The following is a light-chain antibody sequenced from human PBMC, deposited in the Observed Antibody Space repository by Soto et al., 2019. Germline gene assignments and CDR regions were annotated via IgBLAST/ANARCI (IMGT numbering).Light chain of an antibody. CDR1: QSISNSY. Sequence: EIVLTQSPGTLSLSPGERATLSCRASQSISNSYLAWYQQKPGQAPRLLIYGASSRATVIPDRFSGSGSGADFTLTISRLEPGDFAVYYCQQYGSSPPTLTFGGGTKVEIK. V-gene: IGKV3-20*01. CDR2: GAS. J-gene: IGKJ4*01. CDR3: QQYGSSPPTLT.